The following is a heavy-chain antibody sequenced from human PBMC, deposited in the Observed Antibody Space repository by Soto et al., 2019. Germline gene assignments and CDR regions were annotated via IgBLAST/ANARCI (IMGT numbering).Heavy chain of an antibody. V-gene: IGHV3-33*01. D-gene: IGHD6-19*01. CDR2: IWYDGSNK. J-gene: IGHJ6*02. Sequence: GGSLRLCCAASGFTFSSYGMHWVRQAPGKGLERVAVIWYDGSNKYYAASVKGRFTISRDNSKNTLYLQMNSLRADDTAVYYCARDVSIAVAGTYYYYGMDVWGQGTTVTGSS. CDR3: ARDVSIAVAGTYYYYGMDV. CDR1: GFTFSSYG.